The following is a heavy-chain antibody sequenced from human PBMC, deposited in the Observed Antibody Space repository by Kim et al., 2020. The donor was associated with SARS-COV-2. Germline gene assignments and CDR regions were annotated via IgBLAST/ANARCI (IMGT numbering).Heavy chain of an antibody. CDR3: AKLLAAAANYYFYY. Sequence: GGSLRLSCVVSGFTFSNYAMTWVRRAPGKGLEWVSVISNSGDSTYYADSGKGRLTISRDNSKNTLYLQMNSLRAEDSAVYYCAKLLAAAANYYFYYWGQG. J-gene: IGHJ4*02. CDR1: GFTFSNYA. CDR2: ISNSGDST. D-gene: IGHD6-25*01. V-gene: IGHV3-23*01.